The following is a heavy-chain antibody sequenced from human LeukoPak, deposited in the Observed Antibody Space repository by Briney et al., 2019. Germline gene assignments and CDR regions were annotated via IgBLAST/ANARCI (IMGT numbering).Heavy chain of an antibody. V-gene: IGHV1-69*01. CDR3: ARDPTPVEMATGFDP. CDR2: IIPVFGTA. Sequence: ASVKVSCKASGGTFSSYAISWVRQAPGQGLEWMGGIIPVFGTANNAQKFQGRVTITADESTSTAYMELSSLRSEDTAVYYCARDPTPVEMATGFDPWGQGTLVTVSS. CDR1: GGTFSSYA. D-gene: IGHD5-24*01. J-gene: IGHJ5*02.